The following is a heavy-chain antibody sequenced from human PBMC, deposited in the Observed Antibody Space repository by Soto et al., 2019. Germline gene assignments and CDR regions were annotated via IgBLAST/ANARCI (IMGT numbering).Heavy chain of an antibody. CDR2: IIPIFGTA. CDR3: ARVHSYGYVFAFDI. V-gene: IGHV1-69*13. J-gene: IGHJ4*02. Sequence: SVKVSCKASGGTFSSYAISWVRQAPGQGLEWMGGIIPIFGTANYAQKFQGRVTITADESTSTAYMELSSLRSEDTAVYYCARVHSYGYVFAFDIWGQGTLVTVPS. D-gene: IGHD5-18*01. CDR1: GGTFSSYA.